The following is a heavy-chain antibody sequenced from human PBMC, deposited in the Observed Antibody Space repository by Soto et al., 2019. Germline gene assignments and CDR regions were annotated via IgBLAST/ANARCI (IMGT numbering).Heavy chain of an antibody. J-gene: IGHJ6*02. CDR3: ASHEGGYCSSTSCTGYYYYGMDV. CDR2: IIPIFGTA. V-gene: IGHV1-69*13. Sequence: SVKVSCKASGGTFSSYAISGVRQAPGQGLEWMGGIIPIFGTANYAQKFQGRVTITADESTSTAYMELSSLRSEDTSVYYCASHEGGYCSSTSCTGYYYYGMDVWVQGTTVTVSS. CDR1: GGTFSSYA. D-gene: IGHD2-2*01.